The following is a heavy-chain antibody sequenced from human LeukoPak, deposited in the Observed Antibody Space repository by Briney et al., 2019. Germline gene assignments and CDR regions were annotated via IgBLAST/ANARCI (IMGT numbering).Heavy chain of an antibody. J-gene: IGHJ4*02. CDR3: ARQGIEYSSGWYEYYFDY. V-gene: IGHV4-59*08. D-gene: IGHD6-19*01. CDR1: GGSISSYY. CDR2: IYYSGST. Sequence: KPSETLSLTCTVSGGSISSYYWSWIRQPPGKGLEWKGYIYYSGSTNYNPSLKSRVTISVDTSKNQFSLKLSSVTAADTAVYYCARQGIEYSSGWYEYYFDYWGQGTLVTVSS.